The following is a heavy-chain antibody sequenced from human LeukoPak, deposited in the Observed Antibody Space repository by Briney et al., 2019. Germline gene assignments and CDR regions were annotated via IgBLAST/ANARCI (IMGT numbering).Heavy chain of an antibody. D-gene: IGHD3-10*01. J-gene: IGHJ4*02. CDR1: GYSISSGYY. CDR2: IYHSGST. CDR3: ARDRDYGSGSYYDY. V-gene: IGHV4-38-2*02. Sequence: SETLSLTCAVSGYSISSGYYRGWIRQPPGKGLEWIGSIYHSGSTYYNPSLKSRVTISVDTSKNQFSLKLSSVTAADTAVYYCARDRDYGSGSYYDYWGQGTLVTVSS.